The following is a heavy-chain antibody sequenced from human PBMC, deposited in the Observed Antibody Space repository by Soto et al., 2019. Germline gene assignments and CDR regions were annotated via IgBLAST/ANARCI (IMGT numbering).Heavy chain of an antibody. D-gene: IGHD5-12*01. Sequence: SETLSLTCTVSGGSISSSSYYWGWIRQSPGKGLEWIGSFYYSGSTYYSPSLKSRVTISGDTSKKQISLRLSSVTAADTAVYYCARISVASRYMDVWGKGSTVTVS. CDR3: ARISVASRYMDV. V-gene: IGHV4-39*01. CDR1: GGSISSSSYY. CDR2: FYYSGST. J-gene: IGHJ6*03.